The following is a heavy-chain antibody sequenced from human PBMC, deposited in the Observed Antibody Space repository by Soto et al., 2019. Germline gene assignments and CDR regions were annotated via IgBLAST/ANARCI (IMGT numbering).Heavy chain of an antibody. CDR1: GYSFAGYW. V-gene: IGHV5-10-1*01. CDR2: IDPSDSQT. J-gene: IGHJ4*02. D-gene: IGHD3-22*01. CDR3: PRQIYDSDNGPNFQYYFDS. Sequence: PGESVKISCKGSGYSFAGYWITWVRQKPGKGLEWMGRIDPSDSQTYYSPSFRGHVTISATKSITTVFLQWSSLRASDTAMYYCPRQIYDSDNGPNFQYYFDSWGQGTPVTVSS.